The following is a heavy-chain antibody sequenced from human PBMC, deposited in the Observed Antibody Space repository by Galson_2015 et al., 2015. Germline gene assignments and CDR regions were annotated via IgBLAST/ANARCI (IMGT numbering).Heavy chain of an antibody. CDR1: GYTFTSYA. J-gene: IGHJ6*02. D-gene: IGHD6-6*01. Sequence: SVKVSCKASGYTFTSYATNWVRQAPGQGLERMGWINTNTGNPTYAQGFTGRFVFSLDTSVSTAYLQISSLKAEDTAVYYCARGVAARHYYYGMDVWGQGTTVTVSS. CDR3: ARGVAARHYYYGMDV. CDR2: INTNTGNP. V-gene: IGHV7-4-1*02.